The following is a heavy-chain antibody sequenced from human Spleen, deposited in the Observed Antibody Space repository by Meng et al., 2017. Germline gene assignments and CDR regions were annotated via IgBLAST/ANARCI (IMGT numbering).Heavy chain of an antibody. V-gene: IGHV4-31*03. Sequence: QVQLQESGPGLVKPSQTLSLTCTVSGGCISSGGYYWSWIRQHPGKGLEWIGYIYYSGSTYYNPSLQSRVTISVDTSKNQFSLKVSSMTAADTAVYYCARSYDSSAYYYVYWGQGTLVTVSS. CDR1: GGCISSGGYY. CDR3: ARSYDSSAYYYVY. CDR2: IYYSGST. J-gene: IGHJ4*02. D-gene: IGHD3-22*01.